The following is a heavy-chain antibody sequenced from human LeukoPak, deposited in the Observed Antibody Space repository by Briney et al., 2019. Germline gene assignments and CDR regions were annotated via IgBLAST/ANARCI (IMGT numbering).Heavy chain of an antibody. V-gene: IGHV1-3*03. CDR2: INAGNGNT. Sequence: ASVNVSCKASGYTFTTYVMHWVRQAPGQRREWMGWINAGNGNTKYSQEFQGRVTITRDTSASTAYMELSSLTSEDMAVYYCARGSSGSYDYWGQGTLVTVSS. D-gene: IGHD1-26*01. J-gene: IGHJ4*02. CDR1: GYTFTTYV. CDR3: ARGSSGSYDY.